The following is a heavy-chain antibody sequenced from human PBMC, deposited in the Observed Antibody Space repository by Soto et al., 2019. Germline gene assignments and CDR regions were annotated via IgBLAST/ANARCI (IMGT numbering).Heavy chain of an antibody. D-gene: IGHD5-12*01. V-gene: IGHV3-30-3*01. Sequence: HPGGSLRLSCAASGFTFSSYAMHWVRQAPGKGLEWVAVISYDGSNKYYADSVKGRFTISRDNSKNTLYLQMNSLRAEDTAVYYCARDLGGYDFFYWGQGTLVTVS. CDR3: ARDLGGYDFFY. CDR2: ISYDGSNK. J-gene: IGHJ4*02. CDR1: GFTFSSYA.